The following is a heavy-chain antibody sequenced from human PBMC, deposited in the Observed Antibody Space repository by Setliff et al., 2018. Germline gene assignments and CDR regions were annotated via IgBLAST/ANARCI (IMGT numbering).Heavy chain of an antibody. D-gene: IGHD4-17*01. CDR2: IYPDDSDS. J-gene: IGHJ4*02. Sequence: PGESLKISCQGSGYNFNTAWIGWVRQKPGKGLEWMGVIYPDDSDSRYSPPFEGHVTLSVDKSIGTASLQWASLKISDSAIYYCARRDFGSDYPLRIWGQGTLVTVSS. CDR1: GYNFNTAW. CDR3: ARRDFGSDYPLRI. V-gene: IGHV5-51*01.